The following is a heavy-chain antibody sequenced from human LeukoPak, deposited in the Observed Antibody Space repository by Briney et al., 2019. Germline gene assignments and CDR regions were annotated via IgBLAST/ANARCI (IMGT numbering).Heavy chain of an antibody. CDR3: ARNVSAGYFDY. D-gene: IGHD2-8*01. Sequence: SETLSLTCSVSGGSMTGTSYYWAWIRQPPGKGLEWIGSVYYSGSTSYSPSLKSRVTISVDTSKNQFSLRLSSVTAADTTVYYCARNVSAGYFDYWGRGTLVTVSS. CDR2: VYYSGST. CDR1: GGSMTGTSYY. J-gene: IGHJ4*02. V-gene: IGHV4-39*01.